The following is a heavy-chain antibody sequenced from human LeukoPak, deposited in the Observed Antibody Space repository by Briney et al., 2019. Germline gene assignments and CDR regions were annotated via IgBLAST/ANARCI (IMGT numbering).Heavy chain of an antibody. CDR2: ISSSSSCI. D-gene: IGHD4-11*01. Sequence: AAVSLRLSCAASGFTFSSYSMNWVPQAPGKGLEWVSSISSSSSCIYYADSVKGRFTISRYNAKNSLYLQMNSLRAEATAVYFLARGTATTGDYWGQGTPVTVSS. J-gene: IGHJ4*02. CDR1: GFTFSSYS. V-gene: IGHV3-21*01. CDR3: ARGTATTGDY.